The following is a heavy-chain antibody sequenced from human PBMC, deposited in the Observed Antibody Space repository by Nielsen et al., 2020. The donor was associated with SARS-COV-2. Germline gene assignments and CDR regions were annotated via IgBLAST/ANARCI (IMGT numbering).Heavy chain of an antibody. Sequence: SETLSLTCTVSGGSISGGSYYWGWIRQAPGKGLEWIANIYYTGSTYYNPSLKSRVTISVDRSKNQFSLKLISVTAADSALYYRAILTIEVGAFDIWGQGTLVTVSS. D-gene: IGHD3-3*01. CDR3: AILTIEVGAFDI. CDR2: IYYTGST. V-gene: IGHV4-39*01. J-gene: IGHJ3*02. CDR1: GGSISGGSYY.